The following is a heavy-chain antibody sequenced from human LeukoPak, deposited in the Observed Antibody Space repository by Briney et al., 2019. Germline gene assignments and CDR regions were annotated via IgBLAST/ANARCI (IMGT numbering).Heavy chain of an antibody. Sequence: ASVKVSCKASGYTFINYGITWVRQAPGQGLEWMGWITTYNGNTYYAQNFQGRVTMTADTSTSTAYMEVRSPRSDDTAVYYCARLSPPIASFCSGGTCYSGGFDPWGQGTLVTVSS. CDR3: ARLSPPIASFCSGGTCYSGGFDP. V-gene: IGHV1-18*01. D-gene: IGHD2-15*01. CDR1: GYTFINYG. J-gene: IGHJ5*02. CDR2: ITTYNGNT.